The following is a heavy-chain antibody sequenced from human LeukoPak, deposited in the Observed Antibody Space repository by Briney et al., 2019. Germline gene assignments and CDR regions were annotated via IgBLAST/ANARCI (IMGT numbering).Heavy chain of an antibody. D-gene: IGHD3-10*01. J-gene: IGHJ4*02. CDR3: ARDWAREDASGTYITGTLDF. Sequence: GGSLRLSCAASGFTFSSYAMHWVRQAPGKGLEWVAVISYDGSNKYYADSVKGRFTISRDNSKNTLYLQMNSLRPEDTAVYYCARDWAREDASGTYITGTLDFWGQGTLVTVSS. CDR2: ISYDGSNK. V-gene: IGHV3-30-3*01. CDR1: GFTFSSYA.